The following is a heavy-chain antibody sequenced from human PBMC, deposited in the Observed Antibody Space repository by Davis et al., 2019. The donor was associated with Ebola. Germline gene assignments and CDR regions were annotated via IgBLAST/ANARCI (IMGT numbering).Heavy chain of an antibody. D-gene: IGHD4-23*01. J-gene: IGHJ4*02. CDR3: ARMTTVDPDY. CDR1: GYTFTGYY. V-gene: IGHV1-18*04. Sequence: ASVKVSCKASGYTFTGYYMHWVRQAPGQGLEWMGWISAYNGNTNYAQKLQGRVTMTTDTSTSTAYMELRSLRSEDTAVYYCARMTTVDPDYWGQGTLVTVSS. CDR2: ISAYNGNT.